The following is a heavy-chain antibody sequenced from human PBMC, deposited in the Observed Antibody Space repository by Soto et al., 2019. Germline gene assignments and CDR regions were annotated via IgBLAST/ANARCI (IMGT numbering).Heavy chain of an antibody. Sequence: ASVKVSCKASGYTFTSYGISWVRQAPGQGLEWMGWISAYNGNTNYAQKLQSRVTMTTDTSTSTAYMELRSLRSDDTAVYYCAREGSWYPTNWFDPWGQGTLVTVSS. J-gene: IGHJ5*02. D-gene: IGHD6-13*01. CDR2: ISAYNGNT. CDR1: GYTFTSYG. CDR3: AREGSWYPTNWFDP. V-gene: IGHV1-18*01.